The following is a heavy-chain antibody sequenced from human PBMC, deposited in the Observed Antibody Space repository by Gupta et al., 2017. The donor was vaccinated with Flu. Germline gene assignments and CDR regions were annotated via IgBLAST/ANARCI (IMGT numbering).Heavy chain of an antibody. J-gene: IGHJ4*02. V-gene: IGHV4-59*01. CDR2: IDISGNT. Sequence: SWSRQPPGKGLEWIGQIDISGNTNYNPSLKSRVSISVDTSKNQFSLMLTSVTAADTAVYYCARDNSVSWFFSWGQGILVTVSS. D-gene: IGHD6-13*01. CDR3: ARDNSVSWFFS.